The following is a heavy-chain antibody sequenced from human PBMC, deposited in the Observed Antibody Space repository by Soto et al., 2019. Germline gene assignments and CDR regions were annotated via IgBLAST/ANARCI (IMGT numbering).Heavy chain of an antibody. CDR3: ARHLAYITGTRKARKNGTSDWFDP. D-gene: IGHD1-20*01. CDR1: GYSFTSYW. V-gene: IGHV5-51*01. J-gene: IGHJ5*02. Sequence: PGESLKISCKGSGYSFTSYWIGWVRQMPGKGLEWMGIIYPGDSDARYSPSFQGQVTISADKSISTAYLQWSSLKASDTAMYYCARHLAYITGTRKARKNGTSDWFDPWGQGTLVTVSS. CDR2: IYPGDSDA.